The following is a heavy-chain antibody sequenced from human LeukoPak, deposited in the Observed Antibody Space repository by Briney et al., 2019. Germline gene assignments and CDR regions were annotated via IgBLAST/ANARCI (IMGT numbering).Heavy chain of an antibody. V-gene: IGHV4-31*03. CDR2: IYYSGST. J-gene: IGHJ5*02. CDR1: GGSISSGGYY. Sequence: SETLSLTCTVSGGSISSGGYYWSWIRQHPGKGLEWIGYIYYSGSTYYNPSLKSRVTISVDTSKNQFSLKLSSVTAADTAVYYCARATPGWFDPWGQGTLVTGSS. CDR3: ARATPGWFDP.